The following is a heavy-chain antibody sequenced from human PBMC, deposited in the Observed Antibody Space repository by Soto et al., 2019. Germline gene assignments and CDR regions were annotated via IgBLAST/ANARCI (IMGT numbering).Heavy chain of an antibody. CDR1: GGSISSYY. D-gene: IGHD5-12*01. CDR3: AREGLTDAFDI. Sequence: SETLSLTCTVSGGSISSYYWSWIRQPPGKGLEWIGYIYYSGSTNYNPSLKSRVTISVDTSKNQFSLKLSSVTAADTVVYYCAREGLTDAFDIWGQGTMVTVSS. J-gene: IGHJ3*02. V-gene: IGHV4-59*01. CDR2: IYYSGST.